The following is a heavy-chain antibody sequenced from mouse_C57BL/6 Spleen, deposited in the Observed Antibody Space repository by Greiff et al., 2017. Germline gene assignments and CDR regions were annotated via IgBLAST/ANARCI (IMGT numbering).Heavy chain of an antibody. Sequence: QVQLQQSGAELARPGASVKMSCKASGYTFTSYGISWVKQRTGQGLEWIGGIYPRSGNTYYNEKFKGKATLTADESSSTAYMELRSLTSEDSAVYFWARDSNFTFFDYWGQGTTLTVSS. CDR1: GYTFTSYG. CDR3: ARDSNFTFFDY. J-gene: IGHJ2*01. V-gene: IGHV1-81*01. D-gene: IGHD2-5*01. CDR2: IYPRSGNT.